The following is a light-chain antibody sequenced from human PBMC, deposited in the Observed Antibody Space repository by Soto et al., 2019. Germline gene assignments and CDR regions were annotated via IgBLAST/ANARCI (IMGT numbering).Light chain of an antibody. V-gene: IGLV1-40*01. CDR3: QSYDSSLSGWV. CDR1: NSNIGAGYD. CDR2: GNS. Sequence: QSVLTQPPSVSGAPGQRVTISCTGYNSNIGAGYDVHWYQQLPGTAPKLLIYGNSKRPSGVPDRFSASKSGTSASLAITGLQAEDEADYYCQSYDSSLSGWVFGGGTQLTVL. J-gene: IGLJ3*02.